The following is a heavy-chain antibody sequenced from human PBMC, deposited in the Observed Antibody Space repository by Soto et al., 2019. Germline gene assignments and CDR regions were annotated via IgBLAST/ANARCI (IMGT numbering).Heavy chain of an antibody. CDR3: ARDYVEYYYGMDV. CDR1: GFAFSSYW. CDR2: INSSSSYI. J-gene: IGHJ6*02. Sequence: LRLSCAASGFAFSSYWMHWVRQGPGKGLVWVSHINSSSSYIYYADSVKGRFTISRDNAKNSLYLQMNSLRAEDTAVYYCARDYVEYYYGMDVWGQGTTVTVSS. V-gene: IGHV3-21*01. D-gene: IGHD3-16*01.